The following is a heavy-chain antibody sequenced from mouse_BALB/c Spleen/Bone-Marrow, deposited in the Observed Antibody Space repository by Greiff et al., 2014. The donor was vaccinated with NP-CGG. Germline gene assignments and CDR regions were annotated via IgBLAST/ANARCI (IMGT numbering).Heavy chain of an antibody. CDR3: TRDAGNFDY. J-gene: IGHJ2*01. CDR2: IHLGSAGA. V-gene: IGHV1-15*01. Sequence: VQGVESGAELVRPGASVKLSCKALGYTFTDYEIHWVKQTPVHGLEWIGAIHLGSAGAAYNQKFKGKATLTADKPSSTAYMELSGLTSEDSAVYYCTRDAGNFDYWGQGTTLTVSS. D-gene: IGHD4-1*01. CDR1: GYTFTDYE.